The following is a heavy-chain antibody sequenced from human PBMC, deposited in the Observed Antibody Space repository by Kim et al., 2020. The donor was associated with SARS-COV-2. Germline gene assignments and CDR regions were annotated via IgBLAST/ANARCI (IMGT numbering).Heavy chain of an antibody. Sequence: GGSLRLSCAASGFTFSSYAMSWVRQAPGKGLEWVSVIYSGGSSTYYADSVKGRFTISRDNSKNTLYLQMNSLRAEDTAVYYCAKGAALWFGELLFDYWGQGTLVTVSS. D-gene: IGHD3-10*01. V-gene: IGHV3-23*03. CDR3: AKGAALWFGELLFDY. CDR1: GFTFSSYA. J-gene: IGHJ4*02. CDR2: IYSGGSST.